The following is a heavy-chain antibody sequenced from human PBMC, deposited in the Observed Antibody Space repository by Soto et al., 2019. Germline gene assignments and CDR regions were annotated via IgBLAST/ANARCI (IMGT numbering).Heavy chain of an antibody. CDR3: ARGGMLIIPTATAFDY. Sequence: PSETLSLTCTVSGGSISTYYWSWIRQPAGKGLEWIGRIYASGSTNYNPSLKSRVTMSVATSKNQFSLKLSSVTAADTAVYYCARGGMLIIPTATAFDYWGQGTMVTVYS. CDR2: IYASGST. V-gene: IGHV4-4*07. CDR1: GGSISTYY. J-gene: IGHJ4*02. D-gene: IGHD2-2*01.